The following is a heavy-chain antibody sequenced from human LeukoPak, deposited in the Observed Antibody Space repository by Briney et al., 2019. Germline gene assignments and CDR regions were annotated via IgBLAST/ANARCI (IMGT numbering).Heavy chain of an antibody. CDR1: GGSISSYY. V-gene: IGHV4-59*08. J-gene: IGHJ4*02. D-gene: IGHD1-7*01. CDR3: ASTDWNYAR. CDR2: IYYSGST. Sequence: SETLSLTCTVSGGSISSYYWSWMRQSPGKGLEWIGYIYYSGSTNYNPSPKSRVTISLDTSKNQFSLQLSSMTAADTAVYYCASTDWNYARWGQGILVTVSS.